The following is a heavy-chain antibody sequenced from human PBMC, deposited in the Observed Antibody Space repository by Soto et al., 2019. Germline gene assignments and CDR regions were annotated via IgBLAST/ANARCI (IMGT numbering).Heavy chain of an antibody. CDR2: ISWNSGSI. D-gene: IGHD3-10*01. V-gene: IGHV3-9*01. Sequence: EVQLVESGGGLVQPGRSLRLSCAASGFTFDDYAMHWVRQAPGKGLEWVSGISWNSGSIGYADSVKGRFTISRDNAKNSLYLQMNSLRAEDTALYYCAKDWGPRVMVQDYWGQGTLVTVSS. CDR3: AKDWGPRVMVQDY. CDR1: GFTFDDYA. J-gene: IGHJ4*02.